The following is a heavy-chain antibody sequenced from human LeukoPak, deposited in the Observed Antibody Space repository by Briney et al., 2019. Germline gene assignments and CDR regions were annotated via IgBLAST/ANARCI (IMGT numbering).Heavy chain of an antibody. CDR1: GFTFSSYG. CDR2: ISSSSSYI. J-gene: IGHJ4*02. Sequence: GGSLRLSCAASGFTFSSYGMNWVRQAPGKGLEWVSSISSSSSYIYYVDSVKGRFTISRDNAKNSLYLEMNSLRAEDTAVYYCARADSNIAARRIGFDYWGQGTLVTVSS. V-gene: IGHV3-21*06. CDR3: ARADSNIAARRIGFDY. D-gene: IGHD6-6*01.